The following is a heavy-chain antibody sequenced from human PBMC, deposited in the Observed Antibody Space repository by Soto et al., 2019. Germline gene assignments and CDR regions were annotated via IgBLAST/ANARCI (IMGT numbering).Heavy chain of an antibody. CDR2: ISSSSSYI. CDR1: GFSFSVYT. J-gene: IGHJ4*02. D-gene: IGHD6-6*01. Sequence: GGSLRLSCAASGFSFSVYTMNWVRQAPGKGLEWVSSISSSSSYIYYAGSLKGRFTISRDNAKNSVYLQMNSLRAEDTAVYYCARGIAARTPPDSWGQGTLVTVSS. V-gene: IGHV3-21*01. CDR3: ARGIAARTPPDS.